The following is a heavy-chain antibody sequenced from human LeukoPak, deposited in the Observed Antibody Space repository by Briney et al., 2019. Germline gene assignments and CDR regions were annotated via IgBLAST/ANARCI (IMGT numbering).Heavy chain of an antibody. J-gene: IGHJ5*02. CDR2: IIPVFGTA. CDR3: ARDEGDETTVTP. D-gene: IGHD4-11*01. CDR1: GGTFSSYA. Sequence: ASVKVSCKASGGTFSSYAISWVRQAPGQGLEWMGGIIPVFGTANYAQKFQGRVTITADESTSTAYMELSSLRSEDTAVYYCARDEGDETTVTPWGQGTLVTVSS. V-gene: IGHV1-69*13.